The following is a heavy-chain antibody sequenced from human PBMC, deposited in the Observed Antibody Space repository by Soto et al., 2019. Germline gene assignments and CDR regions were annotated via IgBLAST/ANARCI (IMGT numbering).Heavy chain of an antibody. Sequence: SVKVSCKASGGTFSSYTISWVRQAPGQGLEWMGRIIPILGIANYAQKFQGRVTMTRNTSISTAYMELSSLRSEDTAVYYCARAWGTPRDYRGQGTVVTVSS. CDR2: IIPILGIA. J-gene: IGHJ4*02. D-gene: IGHD3-16*01. CDR1: GGTFSSYT. V-gene: IGHV1-69*02. CDR3: ARAWGTPRDY.